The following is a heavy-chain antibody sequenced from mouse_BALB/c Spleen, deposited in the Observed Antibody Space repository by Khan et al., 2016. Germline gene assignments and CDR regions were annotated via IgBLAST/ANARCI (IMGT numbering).Heavy chain of an antibody. J-gene: IGHJ1*01. CDR1: GFDFSRYW. CDR2: INPDSSTI. V-gene: IGHV4-1*02. CDR3: ASTFWYFDG. Sequence: EVKLEESGGGLVQPGGSLKLSCAASGFDFSRYWMSWVRQAPGKGLEWIGEINPDSSTINYTPSLKDKFIISRDNAKNTLYLQMSTVRSEDTALYSRASTFWYFDGWGAGTTVTVSS.